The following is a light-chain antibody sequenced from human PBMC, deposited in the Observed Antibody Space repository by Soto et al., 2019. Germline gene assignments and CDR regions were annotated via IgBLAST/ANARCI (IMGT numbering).Light chain of an antibody. J-gene: IGLJ2*01. CDR3: QTWGSGTVV. CDR2: LNSDGSH. V-gene: IGLV4-69*01. CDR1: SGHSSYA. Sequence: VLTQSPSASASLGASVKLTCTLSSGHSSYAIAWHQQQPEKGPRYLMKLNSDGSHSKGDGIPDRFSGSSSGAERYLTISSPQSEDDAYYYCQTWGSGTVVFGGGTKLTVL.